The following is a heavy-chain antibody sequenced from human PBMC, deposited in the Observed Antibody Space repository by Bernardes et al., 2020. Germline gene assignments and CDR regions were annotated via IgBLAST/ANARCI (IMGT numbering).Heavy chain of an antibody. CDR3: ARDQGAWGGGWFDY. Sequence: GGSLRLSCAASGFTFSSYGMHWVRQAPGKGLEWVAVIWYDGSNKYYADSVKGRFTISRDNSKNTLYLQMNSLRAEDTAVYYCARDQGAWGGGWFDYWGQGTLVTVSS. D-gene: IGHD7-27*01. CDR1: GFTFSSYG. J-gene: IGHJ4*02. V-gene: IGHV3-33*01. CDR2: IWYDGSNK.